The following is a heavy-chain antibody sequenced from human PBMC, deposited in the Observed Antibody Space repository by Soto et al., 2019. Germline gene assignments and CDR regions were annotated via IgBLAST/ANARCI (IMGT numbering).Heavy chain of an antibody. D-gene: IGHD2-2*01. J-gene: IGHJ4*02. CDR3: ARASSSTSCYDY. CDR1: GGTFSSYA. V-gene: IGHV1-69*13. Sequence: ASVKVSCKASGGTFSSYAISWVRQAPGEGLEWMGGIIPIFGTANYAQKFQGRVTITADESTSTAYMELSSLRSEDTAVYYCARASSSTSCYDYWGQGTLVPVSS. CDR2: IIPIFGTA.